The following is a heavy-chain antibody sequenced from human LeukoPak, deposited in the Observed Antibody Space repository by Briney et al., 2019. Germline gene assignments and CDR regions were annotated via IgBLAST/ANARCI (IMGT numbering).Heavy chain of an antibody. Sequence: ASVKVSCKASGYTFTSYDINWVRQATGQGLEWMGWMNPNGGNTGYAQKFQGRVTMTRNTSISTAYMELSSLRSEDTAVYYCARGRGLRYFDWLLQGDFDYWGQGTLVTVSS. J-gene: IGHJ4*02. CDR2: MNPNGGNT. CDR1: GYTFTSYD. V-gene: IGHV1-8*01. CDR3: ARGRGLRYFDWLLQGDFDY. D-gene: IGHD3-9*01.